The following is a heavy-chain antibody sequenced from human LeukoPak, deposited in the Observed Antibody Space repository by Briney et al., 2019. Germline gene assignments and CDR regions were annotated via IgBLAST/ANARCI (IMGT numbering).Heavy chain of an antibody. J-gene: IGHJ6*02. Sequence: SETLSLTCTVSGGSISSYYWSWIRQPPGKGLEWIGYIYYSGSTNYNPSLKSRVTISVDTSKNQFPLKLSSVTAADTAVYYCARHTRRYSGYPGWAGDYYYGMDVWGQGTTVTVSS. CDR1: GGSISSYY. CDR3: ARHTRRYSGYPGWAGDYYYGMDV. V-gene: IGHV4-59*08. D-gene: IGHD5-12*01. CDR2: IYYSGST.